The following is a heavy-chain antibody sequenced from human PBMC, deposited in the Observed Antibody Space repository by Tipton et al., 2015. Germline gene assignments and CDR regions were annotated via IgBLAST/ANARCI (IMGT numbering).Heavy chain of an antibody. J-gene: IGHJ6*02. Sequence: QSGAEVKKPGASVKVSCKASGYTFTDYYMHWVRQAPGQGLEWLGWINPNSGGTNYAQKFQGRVTMTRDTSISTAYMERSRLRSDDTAVYYCARDLQYVDYYYYGMDVWGQGTTVTVSS. CDR1: GYTFTDYY. D-gene: IGHD5-24*01. CDR3: ARDLQYVDYYYYGMDV. V-gene: IGHV1-2*02. CDR2: INPNSGGT.